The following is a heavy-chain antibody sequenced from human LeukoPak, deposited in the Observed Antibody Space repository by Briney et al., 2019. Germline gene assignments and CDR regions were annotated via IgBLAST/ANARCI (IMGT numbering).Heavy chain of an antibody. D-gene: IGHD1-26*01. CDR2: ISAGGDRT. Sequence: GGSLRLSCAASGFTLSRYWMSWVRQAPGKGLEWVSGISAGGDRTYYADSVKGRFTISRDNSKNTLYLQMNSLRAEDTAEYYCARSTVGTSCCTAVDYWGQGTLVTVSS. CDR1: GFTLSRYW. J-gene: IGHJ4*02. CDR3: ARSTVGTSCCTAVDY. V-gene: IGHV3-23*01.